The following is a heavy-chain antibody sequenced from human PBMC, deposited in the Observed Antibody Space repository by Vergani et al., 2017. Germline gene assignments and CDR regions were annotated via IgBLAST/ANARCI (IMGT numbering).Heavy chain of an antibody. J-gene: IGHJ6*02. CDR1: GGSFSGYY. V-gene: IGHV4-34*01. CDR2: INHSGST. CDR3: ARERRQGHYDILTGYRYGMDV. Sequence: QVQLQQWGAGLLKPSETLSLTCAVYGGSFSGYYWSWIRQPPGKGLEWIGEINHSGSTNYNPSLKSRVTISVDTSRNQFSLKLSSVTAADTAVYYCARERRQGHYDILTGYRYGMDVWGQGTTVTVS. D-gene: IGHD3-9*01.